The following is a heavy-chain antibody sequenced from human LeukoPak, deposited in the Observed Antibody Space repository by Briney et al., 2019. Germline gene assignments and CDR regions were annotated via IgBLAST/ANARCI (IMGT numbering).Heavy chain of an antibody. CDR2: IYPGDSDT. CDR1: GYSFTSYW. J-gene: IGHJ5*02. D-gene: IGHD5-12*01. Sequence: ESLKISCKGSGYSFTSYWIGWVRQMPGKGLEWMGIIYPGDSDTRYSPSFQGQVTISADKSISTAYLQWSSLKASDTAMYYCARRSHGYDQYYNWFDPWGQGTLVTVSS. CDR3: ARRSHGYDQYYNWFDP. V-gene: IGHV5-51*01.